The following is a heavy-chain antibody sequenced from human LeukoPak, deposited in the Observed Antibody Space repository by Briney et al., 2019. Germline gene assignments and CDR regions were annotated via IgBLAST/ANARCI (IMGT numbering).Heavy chain of an antibody. Sequence: SGGSLRLSCAASGFTFSSYSMNWVRQAPGKGLEWVSYISSSSSTIYYADSVKSRFTISRDNAKNSLYLQMNSLRAEDTAVYYCARNRRPYSDYFDYWGQGTLVTVSS. J-gene: IGHJ4*02. CDR2: ISSSSSTI. D-gene: IGHD2-15*01. V-gene: IGHV3-48*01. CDR3: ARNRRPYSDYFDY. CDR1: GFTFSSYS.